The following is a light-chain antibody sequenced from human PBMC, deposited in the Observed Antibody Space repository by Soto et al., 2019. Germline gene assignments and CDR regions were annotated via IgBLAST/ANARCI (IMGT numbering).Light chain of an antibody. CDR3: QSYDSSLSGGV. CDR2: GNS. J-gene: IGLJ3*02. CDR1: SSNIGAGYD. V-gene: IGLV1-40*01. Sequence: QSVLTQPPSVSGAPGQRVTISCTESSSNIGAGYDVHWYQQLPGTAPKLLIYGNSNRPSGVPDRFSGSKSGTSASLAITGVKAEDGADYYCQSYDSSLSGGVFGGGTKLPAL.